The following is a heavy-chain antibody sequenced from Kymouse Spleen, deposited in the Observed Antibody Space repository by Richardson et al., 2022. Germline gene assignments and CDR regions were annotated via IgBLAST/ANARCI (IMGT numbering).Heavy chain of an antibody. D-gene: IGHD1-7*01. CDR2: IWYDGSNK. CDR1: GFTFSSYG. V-gene: IGHV3-33*01. Sequence: QVQLVESGGGVVQPGRSLRLSCAASGFTFSSYGMHWVRQAPGKGLEWVAVIWYDGSNKYYADSVKGRFTISRDNSKNTLYLQMNSLRAEDTAVYYCARDDITGTFYYYYGMDVWGQGTTVTVSS. CDR3: ARDDITGTFYYYYGMDV. J-gene: IGHJ6*02.